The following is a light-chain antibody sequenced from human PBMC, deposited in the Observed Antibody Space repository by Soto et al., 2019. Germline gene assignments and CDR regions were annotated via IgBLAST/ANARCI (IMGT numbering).Light chain of an antibody. CDR3: QQGYSFPRA. CDR2: PSS. J-gene: IGKJ1*01. CDR1: QSIGSW. Sequence: DIQMTQSPSSMSASVGDRVTITCRASQSIGSWLAWYQQKPGKVPNLLIFPSSNLQSGVPSRFSGSGSGTDFTLTISNLQPEDSAIYYCQQGYSFPRAFGQGTTVEIK. V-gene: IGKV1-12*01.